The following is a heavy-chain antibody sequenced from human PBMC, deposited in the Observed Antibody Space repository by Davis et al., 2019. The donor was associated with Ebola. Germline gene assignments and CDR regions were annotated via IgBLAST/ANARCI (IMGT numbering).Heavy chain of an antibody. J-gene: IGHJ4*02. CDR1: GFTFSSYA. Sequence: PGGSLRLSCAASGFTFSSYAMSWVRQAPGKGLEWVSAISGSGCSTYYADSVKGRFTISRDNSKNTLSLQMNSLRAEDTAVYYCAKDLSPVLEWLFQGFDYWGQGTLVTVSS. CDR2: ISGSGCST. D-gene: IGHD3-3*01. CDR3: AKDLSPVLEWLFQGFDY. V-gene: IGHV3-23*01.